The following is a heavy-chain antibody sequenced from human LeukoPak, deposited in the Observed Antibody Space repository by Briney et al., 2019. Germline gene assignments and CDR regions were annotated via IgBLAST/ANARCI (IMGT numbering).Heavy chain of an antibody. CDR3: AGSQILLHLPWYFDY. J-gene: IGHJ4*02. CDR2: IYASGAS. D-gene: IGHD5-24*01. V-gene: IGHV4-61*02. Sequence: PSQTLSLTCTVSGGSITSRNYHWNWIRQAAGKGPEWIGRIYASGASKYNPSLNSRVTISLDTSKNQFSLSLSSVTAADTAAYYCAGSQILLHLPWYFDYWGQGILVTVSS. CDR1: GGSITSRNYH.